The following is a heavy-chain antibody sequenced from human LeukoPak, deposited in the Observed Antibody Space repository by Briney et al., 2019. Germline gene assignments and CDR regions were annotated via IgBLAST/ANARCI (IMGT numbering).Heavy chain of an antibody. CDR1: GYTFSRHG. V-gene: IGHV3-21*01. CDR2: ISSGSASM. CDR3: ARALHGANPYGMDV. D-gene: IGHD1-26*01. Sequence: PGRSLTLSCAASGYTFSRHGIHWVRQAPGKGLEWVSSISSGSASMYHADSVKGRFTISRDDAKNSLYLQMNSLRVEDTAVYFCARALHGANPYGMDVWGQGTTVTVSS. J-gene: IGHJ6*02.